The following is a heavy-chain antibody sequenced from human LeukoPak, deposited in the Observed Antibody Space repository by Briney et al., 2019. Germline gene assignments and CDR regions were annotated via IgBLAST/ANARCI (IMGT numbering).Heavy chain of an antibody. CDR1: LSTSITYA. V-gene: IGHV3-30*02. J-gene: IGHJ4*02. CDR3: AKDGALCGGNTYFDY. D-gene: IGHD4-23*01. Sequence: GGSRRLSRVTSLSTSITYATHWVCPAPGRGREWGAFIRYDGSNKYDADSVKGRFSISRDNTKNTLYLQMSSLRAEDTAVYYCAKDGALCGGNTYFDYWGQGTLVTVSS. CDR2: IRYDGSNK.